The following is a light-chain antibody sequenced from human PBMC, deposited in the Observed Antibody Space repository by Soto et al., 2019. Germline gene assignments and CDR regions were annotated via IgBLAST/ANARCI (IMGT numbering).Light chain of an antibody. CDR1: QIVVGH. CDR3: QQRNNWPPSIT. J-gene: IGKJ5*01. V-gene: IGKV3-11*01. Sequence: EIVLTQSPATLSLSPGERATLSCSASQIVVGHLAWYQQKPGQAPRLLGYDASDRATGIPARFSGSGSETDFTLAISSLEPDDFAVYYWQQRNNWPPSITFGQGTRLEIK. CDR2: DAS.